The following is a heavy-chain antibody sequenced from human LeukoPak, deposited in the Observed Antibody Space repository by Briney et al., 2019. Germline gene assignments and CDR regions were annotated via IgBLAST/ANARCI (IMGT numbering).Heavy chain of an antibody. CDR1: GGSISSGSYY. CDR2: IYHSGST. CDR3: ARAYYDILTGYYKPFDY. Sequence: PSETLSLTCTVSGGSISSGSYYWSWIRQPAGKGLEWIGEIYHSGSTNYNPSLKSRVTISVDTSKNQFSLKLSSVTAADTAVYYCARAYYDILTGYYKPFDYWGQGTLVTVSS. J-gene: IGHJ4*02. D-gene: IGHD3-9*01. V-gene: IGHV4-61*09.